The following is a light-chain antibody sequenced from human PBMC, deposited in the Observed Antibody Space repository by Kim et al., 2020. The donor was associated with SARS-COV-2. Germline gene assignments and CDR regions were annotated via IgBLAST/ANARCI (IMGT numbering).Light chain of an antibody. CDR3: ASWNDSLKISV. J-gene: IGLJ3*02. V-gene: IGLV1-44*01. Sequence: QSALTQPPSASGTPGQRVTISCSGSSTSIGGNNENWYQQLPGTDPKLLINSNNKRPSGVPDRFSGSRSGTSASLAISGLQSEDEADDYCASWNDSLKISVFGGGTQLTVL. CDR1: STSIGGNN. CDR2: SNN.